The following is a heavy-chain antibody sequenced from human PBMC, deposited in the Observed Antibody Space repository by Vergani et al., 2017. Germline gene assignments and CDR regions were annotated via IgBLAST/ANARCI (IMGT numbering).Heavy chain of an antibody. V-gene: IGHV4-61*02. Sequence: QVQLQESGPGLVRPSQTLSLTCTVSGGSISSGSYYWSWFRQPAGKGLGWIGRFYTGGGTSYNPSLKSRVTISVDASKNQFSLKLTSVTAADTAVYRCVCRATSPPRCFDCWGQGTLVIVSS. CDR3: VCRATSPPRCFDC. CDR1: GGSISSGSYY. CDR2: FYTGGGT. J-gene: IGHJ4*02. D-gene: IGHD2-2*01.